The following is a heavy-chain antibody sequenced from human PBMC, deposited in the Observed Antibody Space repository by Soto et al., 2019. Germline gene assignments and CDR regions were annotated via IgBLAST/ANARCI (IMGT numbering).Heavy chain of an antibody. CDR2: IIPIFGTA. Sequence: ASVKVSCKDSGGTFSSYATSWVRQAPGQGLEWMGGIIPIFGTANYAQKFQGRVTITADESTSTAYMELSSLRSEDTAVYYCVAGDSSGYYFYYFDYWGQGTLVTVS. J-gene: IGHJ4*02. V-gene: IGHV1-69*13. CDR1: GGTFSSYA. CDR3: VAGDSSGYYFYYFDY. D-gene: IGHD3-22*01.